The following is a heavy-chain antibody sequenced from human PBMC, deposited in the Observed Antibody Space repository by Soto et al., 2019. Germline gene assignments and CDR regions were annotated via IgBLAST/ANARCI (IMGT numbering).Heavy chain of an antibody. CDR3: IGGVGSDTPRRYYYYGMDV. D-gene: IGHD1-26*01. Sequence: QVQLVESGGGVVQPGRSLRLSCAASGFTFSSYGMHWVRQAPGKGLEWVAVISYDGSNKYYADSVKGRFTISRDNSKNPLYLQMNSRRAEDTAVYYCIGGVGSDTPRRYYYYGMDVWGQGTTVTVSS. J-gene: IGHJ6*02. V-gene: IGHV3-30*03. CDR2: ISYDGSNK. CDR1: GFTFSSYG.